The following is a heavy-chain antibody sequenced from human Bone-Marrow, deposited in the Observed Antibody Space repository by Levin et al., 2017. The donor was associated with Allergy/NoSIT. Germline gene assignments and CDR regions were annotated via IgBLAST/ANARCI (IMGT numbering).Heavy chain of an antibody. Sequence: SETLSLTCTVSGGSISSYYWSWIRQPPGKGLEWIGYIYYSGSTNYNPSLKSRVTISVDTSKNQFSLKLSSVTAADTAVYYCASTTTVTTYFGYWGQGTLVTVSS. CDR3: ASTTTVTTYFGY. CDR2: IYYSGST. V-gene: IGHV4-59*08. J-gene: IGHJ4*02. D-gene: IGHD4-17*01. CDR1: GGSISSYY.